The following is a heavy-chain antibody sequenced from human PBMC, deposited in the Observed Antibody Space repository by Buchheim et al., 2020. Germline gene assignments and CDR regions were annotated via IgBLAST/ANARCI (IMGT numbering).Heavy chain of an antibody. J-gene: IGHJ6*02. V-gene: IGHV4-31*03. CDR1: GGSISSGGYY. D-gene: IGHD3-10*01. CDR2: IYYSGST. Sequence: QVQLQESGPGLVKPSQTLSLTCTVSGGSISSGGYYWSWIRQHPGKGLEWIGYIYYSGSTYYNPSLKSRVTISVDTSKNPFLMKLSSVTAADTAVYYCARDPAGSHYYYYGMDVWGQGTT. CDR3: ARDPAGSHYYYYGMDV.